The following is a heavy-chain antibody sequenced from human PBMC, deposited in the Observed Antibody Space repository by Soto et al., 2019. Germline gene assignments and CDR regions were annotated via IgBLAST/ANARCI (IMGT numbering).Heavy chain of an antibody. V-gene: IGHV4-59*08. CDR3: ARPGDGYNLAAFDI. J-gene: IGHJ3*02. CDR1: GVSISSYS. D-gene: IGHD5-12*01. Sequence: SETLSLTCTVSGVSISSYSWSWIRQPPGKGLQWIGYISYSGSTNYTPSLMSRVTISLDTSKNHFSLKLSSVTAADTAVYYCARPGDGYNLAAFDIWGQGTMVTVS. CDR2: ISYSGST.